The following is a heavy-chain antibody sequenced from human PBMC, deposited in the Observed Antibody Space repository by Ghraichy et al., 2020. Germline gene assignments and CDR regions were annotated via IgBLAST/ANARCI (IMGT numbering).Heavy chain of an antibody. Sequence: GGSLRLSCAASGFTFSTYGMHWVRQAPGKGLEWVAVIWNDGSIRYYADSVRDRFTISRDNSKNTLYLQMDSLRAEDTAVYYCARDDDRFRNDFYYWGQGTLVTVSS. V-gene: IGHV3-33*01. J-gene: IGHJ4*02. CDR3: ARDDDRFRNDFYY. CDR1: GFTFSTYG. CDR2: IWNDGSIR. D-gene: IGHD3-22*01.